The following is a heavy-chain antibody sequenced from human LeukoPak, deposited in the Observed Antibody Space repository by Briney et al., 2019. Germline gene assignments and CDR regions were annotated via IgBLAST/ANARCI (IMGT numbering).Heavy chain of an antibody. Sequence: SVKVSCKASGGTFSSFAISGVGKAPGQGLGWMGGFIPIFGTANYAQKFQGRVTITADESTSTAYMELSSLRSEDTAVYYCARGNYDSSGYYGVIDYWGQGTLVTVSS. CDR1: GGTFSSFA. CDR2: FIPIFGTA. J-gene: IGHJ4*02. CDR3: ARGNYDSSGYYGVIDY. D-gene: IGHD3-22*01. V-gene: IGHV1-69*13.